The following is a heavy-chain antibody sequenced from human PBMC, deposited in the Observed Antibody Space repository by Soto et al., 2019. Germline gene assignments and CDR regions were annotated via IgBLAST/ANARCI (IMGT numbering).Heavy chain of an antibody. CDR1: GYTFASFV. Sequence: QVQLVQSGAEVKKPGASVRVSCKASGYTFASFVIHWVRQAPGQRLEWMGWINTDNGNTKYSQKFQGRVTITRDTSASTAYMELSSLISEGTAVYYCAIEMHGYWTGPFDYWGQGTLVTVSS. D-gene: IGHD6-13*01. CDR3: AIEMHGYWTGPFDY. CDR2: INTDNGNT. J-gene: IGHJ4*02. V-gene: IGHV1-3*04.